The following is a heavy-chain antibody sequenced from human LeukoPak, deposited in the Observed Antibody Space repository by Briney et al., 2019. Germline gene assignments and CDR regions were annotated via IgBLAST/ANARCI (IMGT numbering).Heavy chain of an antibody. CDR1: GYTFTSYA. V-gene: IGHV1-69*13. Sequence: ASVKVSCKASGYTFTSYAISWVRQAPGQGLEWMGGIIPIFGTANYAQKFQGRVTITADESTSTAYMELSSLRSEDTAVYYCARDPAAGTRPFDYWGQGTLVTVSS. D-gene: IGHD6-13*01. J-gene: IGHJ4*02. CDR2: IIPIFGTA. CDR3: ARDPAAGTRPFDY.